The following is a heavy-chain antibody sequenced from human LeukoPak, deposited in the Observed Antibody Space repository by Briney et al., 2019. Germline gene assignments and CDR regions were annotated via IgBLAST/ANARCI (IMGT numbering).Heavy chain of an antibody. CDR1: GFTFTGYY. J-gene: IGHJ5*02. CDR3: ARDGTVGDTAMVRFDP. Sequence: ASVKVSCKASGFTFTGYYIHWVRQAPGQGLEWMGWINPNNGGTNYAQTFQDRVTMTRDTSISTAYMELSRLRSDDTAVYYCARDGTVGDTAMVRFDPWGQGTLVTVSS. CDR2: INPNNGGT. V-gene: IGHV1-2*02. D-gene: IGHD5-18*01.